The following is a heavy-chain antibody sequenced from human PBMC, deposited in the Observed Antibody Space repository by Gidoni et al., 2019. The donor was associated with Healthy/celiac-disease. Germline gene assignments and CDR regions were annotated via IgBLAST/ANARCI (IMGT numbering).Heavy chain of an antibody. CDR3: ARDSYGDTIDY. Sequence: EVQPVESGGGLVQPGGSLRLSCAASGFTVRSNYMSWVRQAPGKGLEWVSVIYSGGSTYYADSVKGRFTISRDNAKNTLYLQMNSLRAEDTAVYYCARDSYGDTIDYWGQGTLVTVSS. J-gene: IGHJ4*02. CDR1: GFTVRSNY. V-gene: IGHV3-66*01. D-gene: IGHD4-17*01. CDR2: IYSGGST.